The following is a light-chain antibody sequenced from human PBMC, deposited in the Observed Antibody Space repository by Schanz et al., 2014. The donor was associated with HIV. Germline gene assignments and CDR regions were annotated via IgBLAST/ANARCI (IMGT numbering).Light chain of an antibody. Sequence: EIVLTQSPVILSLSPGERATLSCRASQTVSSNSLGWYQQKRGQVPRLLIYGTSSRATGIPDRFSGSGSGTDFTLTISRLEPEDFAVYYCQQYGSSPFTFGPGTKVDIK. J-gene: IGKJ3*01. CDR3: QQYGSSPFT. CDR1: QTVSSNS. V-gene: IGKV3-20*01. CDR2: GTS.